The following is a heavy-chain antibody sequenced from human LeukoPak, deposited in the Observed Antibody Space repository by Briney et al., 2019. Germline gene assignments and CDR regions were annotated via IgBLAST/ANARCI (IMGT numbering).Heavy chain of an antibody. J-gene: IGHJ4*02. CDR2: IYYSGST. CDR1: GGSISSYY. V-gene: IGHV4-59*01. Sequence: PSETLSLTCTVSGGSISSYYWSWIRQPPGKGLEWIGYIYYSGSTNYNPSLKSRVTISVDTSKNQFSLKLSSVTAADTAVYYCARGCGGDYLCLDYWGQGTLVTVSS. CDR3: ARGCGGDYLCLDY. D-gene: IGHD2-21*02.